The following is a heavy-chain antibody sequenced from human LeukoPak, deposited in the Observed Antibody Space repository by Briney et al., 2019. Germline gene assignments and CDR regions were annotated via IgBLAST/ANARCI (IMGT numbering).Heavy chain of an antibody. CDR2: ISGSNSYI. D-gene: IGHD2-15*01. Sequence: PGGSLRLSCAASGFTFNSYSMNWVRQAPGKGLEWVSSISGSNSYIYYADSMKGRFTISRDNAKNSLYLQMNSLRAEDTAVYYCARGLRNLCSGGSCYSSLGYWGQGTLVTVSS. V-gene: IGHV3-21*01. J-gene: IGHJ4*02. CDR1: GFTFNSYS. CDR3: ARGLRNLCSGGSCYSSLGY.